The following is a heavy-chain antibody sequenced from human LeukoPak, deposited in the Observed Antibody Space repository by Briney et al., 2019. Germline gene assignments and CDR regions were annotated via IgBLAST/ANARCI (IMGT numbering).Heavy chain of an antibody. D-gene: IGHD6-13*01. CDR3: AKLLVGVAGAGNLDY. Sequence: PGGSLRLSCVASGFTFSGYVMTWVRQAPGKGLEGVSGISNSGDSTYYADSVKGRLTIYRDNSKNTLYLEMNSLRAEDTAVYYCAKLLVGVAGAGNLDYWGQGTLVTVSS. CDR2: ISNSGDST. CDR1: GFTFSGYV. J-gene: IGHJ4*02. V-gene: IGHV3-23*01.